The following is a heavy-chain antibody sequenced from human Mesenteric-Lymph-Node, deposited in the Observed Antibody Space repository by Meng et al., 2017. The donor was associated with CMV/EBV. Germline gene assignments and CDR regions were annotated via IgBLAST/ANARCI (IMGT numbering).Heavy chain of an antibody. D-gene: IGHD2-15*01. CDR1: GGSVSGYY. CDR2: INQSGVP. V-gene: IGHV4-34*01. Sequence: QVQLQQWGAGRLKPSETLSRTCAGYGGSVSGYYWSWIRQPPGKWLEWIGEINQSGVPNYNPSLKSRVTISLDRSKNQFSLKLSSVTAEETAVYYCARGSDIPVNNYWGQGTLVTVSS. CDR3: ARGSDIPVNNY. J-gene: IGHJ4*02.